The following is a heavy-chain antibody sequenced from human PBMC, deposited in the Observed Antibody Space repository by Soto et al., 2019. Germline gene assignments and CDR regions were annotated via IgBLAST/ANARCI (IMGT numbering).Heavy chain of an antibody. D-gene: IGHD3-3*01. Sequence: GGSLRLSCAASGFTFSSYWMSWVRQAPGKGLEWVANIKQDGSEKYYVDSVKGRFTISRDNAKNSLYLQMNSLRAEDTAVYYCARRAYYDFWSGYYNSVAFDIWGQGTMVTVSS. CDR1: GFTFSSYW. CDR2: IKQDGSEK. J-gene: IGHJ3*02. CDR3: ARRAYYDFWSGYYNSVAFDI. V-gene: IGHV3-7*01.